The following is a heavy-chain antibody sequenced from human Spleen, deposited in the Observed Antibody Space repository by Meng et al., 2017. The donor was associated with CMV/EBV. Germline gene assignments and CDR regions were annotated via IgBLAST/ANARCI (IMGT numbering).Heavy chain of an antibody. CDR1: GGSFSGYY. V-gene: IGHV4-34*01. CDR3: ARGRQYSSSSRIPAPPIAVAGTRTYYYYYGMDV. D-gene: IGHD6-19*01. J-gene: IGHJ6*02. Sequence: GSLRLSCAVYGGSFSGYYWSWIRQPPGKGLEWIGEINHSGSTNDNPSLKSRVTISVDTSKNQFSLKLSSVTAADTAVYYCARGRQYSSSSRIPAPPIAVAGTRTYYYYYGMDVWGQGTTVTVSS. CDR2: INHSGST.